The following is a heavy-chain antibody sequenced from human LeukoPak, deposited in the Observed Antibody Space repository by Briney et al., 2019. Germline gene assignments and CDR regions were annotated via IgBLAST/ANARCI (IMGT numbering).Heavy chain of an antibody. CDR3: ARGRMRDY. D-gene: IGHD2-8*01. CDR1: GGSFSGYY. CDR2: INHSGST. J-gene: IGHJ4*02. Sequence: SETLSLTCAVYGGSFSGYYWSWIRQPPGKGLEWIGEINHSGSTNYNPSLKSRVTISVDTSKNQFSLKLSSVTAADTAVYYCARGRMRDYWGQGTLVTVSS. V-gene: IGHV4-34*01.